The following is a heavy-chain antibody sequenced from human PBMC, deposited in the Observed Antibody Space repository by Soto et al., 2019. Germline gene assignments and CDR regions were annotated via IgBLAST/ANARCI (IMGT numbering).Heavy chain of an antibody. CDR3: TRVSSPLPDNVFDP. D-gene: IGHD6-6*01. CDR2: IYTDGTT. V-gene: IGHV3-53*01. CDR1: GFAVSANY. Sequence: VQLVESGGGLIQPGGSLRLSCAASGFAVSANYVSWVRQAPGKGLEWVSLIYTDGTTYYADSVKGRFTFSRDNSKSSLYLQMNSLRAEDTAVYYCTRVSSPLPDNVFDPWGPGTLVTVSS. J-gene: IGHJ5*02.